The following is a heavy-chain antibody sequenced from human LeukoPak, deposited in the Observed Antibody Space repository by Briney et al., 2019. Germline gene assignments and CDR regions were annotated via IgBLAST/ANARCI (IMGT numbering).Heavy chain of an antibody. V-gene: IGHV1-69*04. CDR2: IIPILGIA. Sequence: ASVKVSCKASGGTFSSYAISWVRQAPGQGLEWMGRIIPILGIANYAQKFQGRVTITADKSTSTAYMELSSLRSEDTAVYYCARSEGPVWWFDPWGQGTLVTVSS. CDR3: ARSEGPVWWFDP. D-gene: IGHD2-21*01. J-gene: IGHJ5*02. CDR1: GGTFSSYA.